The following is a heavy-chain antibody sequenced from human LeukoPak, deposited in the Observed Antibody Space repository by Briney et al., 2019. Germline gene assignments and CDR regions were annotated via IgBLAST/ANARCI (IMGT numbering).Heavy chain of an antibody. CDR2: MNPNSGNT. D-gene: IGHD5-12*01. CDR1: GYTFTSYD. Sequence: RASVKVSCKPSGYTFTSYDINWVRQATGQGLEWMGWMNPNSGNTGYAQKFQGRVTMTRNTSTSTAYMELSSLRSEDTAVYYCARDPKYSGYDLNAFDIWGQGTMVTVSS. CDR3: ARDPKYSGYDLNAFDI. V-gene: IGHV1-8*01. J-gene: IGHJ3*02.